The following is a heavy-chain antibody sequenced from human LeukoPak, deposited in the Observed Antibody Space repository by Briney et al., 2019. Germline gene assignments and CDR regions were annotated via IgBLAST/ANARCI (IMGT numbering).Heavy chain of an antibody. V-gene: IGHV1-69*13. J-gene: IGHJ4*02. CDR1: GGTFSSYA. Sequence: ASVKVSCTASGGTFSSYAISWVRQAPGQGLEWMGGIIPIFGTANYAQKFQGRVTITADESTSTAYMELSSLRSEDTAVYYCARGIGKPAAPRLDYWGQGTLVTVSS. D-gene: IGHD2-2*01. CDR3: ARGIGKPAAPRLDY. CDR2: IIPIFGTA.